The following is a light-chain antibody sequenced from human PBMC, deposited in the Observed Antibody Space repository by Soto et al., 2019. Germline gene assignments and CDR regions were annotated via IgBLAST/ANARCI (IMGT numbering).Light chain of an antibody. CDR2: GNS. V-gene: IGLV1-40*01. J-gene: IGLJ1*01. Sequence: QAVVTQPPSVSGAPGQRVTISCTGSSSNIGAGYDVHWYQQPPGTAPKLLIYGNSNRPSGVPDRFSGSKSGTSASLAITGLQAEDEADYYCQSYDSSLSGLYVFGTGTKLTVL. CDR3: QSYDSSLSGLYV. CDR1: SSNIGAGYD.